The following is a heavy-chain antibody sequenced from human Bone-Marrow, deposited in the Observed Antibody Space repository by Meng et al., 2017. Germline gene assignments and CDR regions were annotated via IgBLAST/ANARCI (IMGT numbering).Heavy chain of an antibody. CDR3: ARSMYSSSWYYFDY. CDR1: GFTVSSNY. CDR2: IYSGGST. J-gene: IGHJ4*02. V-gene: IGHV3-53*02. D-gene: IGHD6-13*01. Sequence: EGELVGTGGGLIQPGGSLRLSCAASGFTVSSNYMSWVRQAPGKGLEWVSVIYSGGSTYYADSVKGRFTISRDNSKNTLYLQMNSLRAEDTAVYYCARSMYSSSWYYFDYWGQGTLVTVSS.